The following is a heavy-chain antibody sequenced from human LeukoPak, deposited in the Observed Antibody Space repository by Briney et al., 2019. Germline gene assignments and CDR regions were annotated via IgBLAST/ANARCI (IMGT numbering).Heavy chain of an antibody. D-gene: IGHD4-17*01. Sequence: SETLSLTCAVYGGSFSGYYWSWIRQPPGKGLEWIGEINHSGSTNYNPSLKSRVTISVDTSKNQFSLKLSSVTAADTAVYYCARAKTTVTTPFDGWGQGPLVTVSS. CDR3: ARAKTTVTTPFDG. V-gene: IGHV4-34*01. CDR1: GGSFSGYY. CDR2: INHSGST. J-gene: IGHJ4*02.